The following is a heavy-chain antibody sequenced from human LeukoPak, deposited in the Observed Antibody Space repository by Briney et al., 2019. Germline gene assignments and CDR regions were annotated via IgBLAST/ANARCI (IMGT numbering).Heavy chain of an antibody. J-gene: IGHJ4*02. D-gene: IGHD3-22*01. CDR2: INPNSGGT. CDR1: GYTFTGYY. Sequence: ASVNVSCKASGYTFTGYYMHWVRQAPGQGLEWMGWINPNSGGTNYAQKFQGRVTMTRDTSISTAYMELSRLRSDDTAVYYCAREVDSSGYLGYWGQGTLVTVSS. V-gene: IGHV1-2*02. CDR3: AREVDSSGYLGY.